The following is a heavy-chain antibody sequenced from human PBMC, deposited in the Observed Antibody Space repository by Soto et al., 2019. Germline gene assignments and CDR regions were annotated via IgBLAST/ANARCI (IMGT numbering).Heavy chain of an antibody. CDR2: IYWDDSA. V-gene: IGHV2-5*02. Sequence: SGPTLVNPTQTLTLTCTFSGFSLSTTGEGVGWFRQPPGKALEWLALIYWDDSARYSPSLKSRLTITKGTSENQVVLTLTNTDPVDTATYFCVNPTVSDGACLHPCGQGTLVTVSS. J-gene: IGHJ5*02. CDR3: VNPTVSDGACLHP. D-gene: IGHD6-19*01. CDR1: GFSLSTTGEG.